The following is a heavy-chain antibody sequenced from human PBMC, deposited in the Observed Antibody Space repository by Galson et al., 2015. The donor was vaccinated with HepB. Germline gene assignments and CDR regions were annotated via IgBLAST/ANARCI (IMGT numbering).Heavy chain of an antibody. CDR1: GGTFSSYT. J-gene: IGHJ6*02. Sequence: SVKVSCKASGGTFSSYTISWVRQAPGQGLEWMGRIIPILGIANYAQKFQGRVTITADKSTSTAYMELSSLRSEDTAVYYCARDLSTVTTSRGYYYYGMDVWGQGTTVTVSS. CDR3: ARDLSTVTTSRGYYYYGMDV. CDR2: IIPILGIA. D-gene: IGHD4-17*01. V-gene: IGHV1-69*04.